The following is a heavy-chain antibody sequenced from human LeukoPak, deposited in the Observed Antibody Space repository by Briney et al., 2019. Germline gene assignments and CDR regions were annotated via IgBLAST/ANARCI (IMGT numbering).Heavy chain of an antibody. CDR1: GGSISSSSYY. CDR2: IYYSGST. J-gene: IGHJ4*02. Sequence: PSETLSLTCTVSGGSISSSSYYWGWIRQPPGKGLEWLGSIYYSGSTYYNPSLKSRVTISVDTSKNQFSLKLSSVTAADTAVYYCARQEEGGYYFDYWGQGTLVTVSS. CDR3: ARQEEGGYYFDY. V-gene: IGHV4-39*01. D-gene: IGHD3-16*01.